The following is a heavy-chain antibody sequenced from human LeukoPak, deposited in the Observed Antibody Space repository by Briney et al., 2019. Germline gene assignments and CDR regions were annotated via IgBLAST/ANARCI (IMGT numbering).Heavy chain of an antibody. D-gene: IGHD1-1*01. V-gene: IGHV3-33*01. CDR3: ARDWKTNSFDY. CDR1: EFTFTTYG. J-gene: IGHJ4*02. CDR2: IYYDGSNI. Sequence: GRSLRLSCAASEFTFTTYGMHWVRQAPGKGLEWVAFIYYDGSNIYYADYVKGRFTISRDISKNTLYLQMDSLRAEDTAIYYCARDWKTNSFDYWGQGTLVTVSS.